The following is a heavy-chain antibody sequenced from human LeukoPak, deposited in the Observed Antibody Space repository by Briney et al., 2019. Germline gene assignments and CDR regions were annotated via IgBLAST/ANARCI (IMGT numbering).Heavy chain of an antibody. Sequence: GGSLRLSCAASGFTFSDYAMSWVRQAPGKGLEWVSAISISVGSTYYADSVKGRFTISRDNSKNTLYVQMNSLRAEDTAAYYCAKGGGSYFFDYWGQGTLVTVAS. V-gene: IGHV3-23*01. CDR3: AKGGGSYFFDY. CDR1: GFTFSDYA. D-gene: IGHD2-15*01. J-gene: IGHJ4*02. CDR2: ISISVGST.